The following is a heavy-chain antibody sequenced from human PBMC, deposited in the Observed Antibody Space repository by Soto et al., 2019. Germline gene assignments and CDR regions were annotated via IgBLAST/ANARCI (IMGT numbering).Heavy chain of an antibody. D-gene: IGHD5-18*01. Sequence: GGSLRLSCSASGFTFSSYAMHWVRQAPGKGLEYVSAISSNGGSTYYADSVKGRFTISRDNSKNTLYLQMSSLRAEDTAVYYCVKDLGGTAMLSSTDYWGQGTLVTVSS. CDR2: ISSNGGST. CDR3: VKDLGGTAMLSSTDY. J-gene: IGHJ4*02. CDR1: GFTFSSYA. V-gene: IGHV3-64D*06.